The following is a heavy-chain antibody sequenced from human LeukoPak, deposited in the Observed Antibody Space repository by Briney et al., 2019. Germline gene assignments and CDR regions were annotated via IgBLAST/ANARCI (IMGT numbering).Heavy chain of an antibody. J-gene: IGHJ6*03. Sequence: GASVKVSCKASGYTFTNYYIHWVRQAPGQGLEWIGLINPGGDNTDYAQNFQGRVTMTRDTSTSTVYMGLSSLRSEDTAVYYCARDFLHERALYGSGSYPRTYYYYYYMDVWGKGTTVTVSS. CDR3: ARDFLHERALYGSGSYPRTYYYYYYMDV. CDR2: INPGGDNT. V-gene: IGHV1-46*01. CDR1: GYTFTNYY. D-gene: IGHD3-10*01.